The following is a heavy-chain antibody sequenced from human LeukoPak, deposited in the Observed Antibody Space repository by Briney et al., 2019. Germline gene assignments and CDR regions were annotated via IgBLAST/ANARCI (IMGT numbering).Heavy chain of an antibody. V-gene: IGHV3-21*01. CDR1: GFTFSSYS. J-gene: IGHJ4*02. D-gene: IGHD3-16*01. CDR2: ISSSSSYI. Sequence: PGGSLRLSCAASGFTFSSYSMNWVRQAPGKGLEWVSSISSSSSYIYYADSVKGRFTIPRDNAKNSLYLQMNSLRAEDTAVYYCATNKGGYFDYWGQGTLVTVSS. CDR3: ATNKGGYFDY.